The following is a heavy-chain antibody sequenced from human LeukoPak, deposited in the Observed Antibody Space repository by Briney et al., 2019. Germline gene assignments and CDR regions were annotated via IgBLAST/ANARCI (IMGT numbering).Heavy chain of an antibody. CDR2: SNAGNGNT. D-gene: IGHD6-13*01. CDR1: GYTFISYA. J-gene: IGHJ6*02. CDR3: ARGRAADYYGMDV. V-gene: IGHV1-3*02. Sequence: ASVKVSCKASGYTFISYAMHWVRQAPGQRLEWMGWSNAGNGNTKYSQEFQGRVTITRDTSASTAYMELSSLRSEDMAVYYCARGRAADYYGMDVWGQGTTVTVSS.